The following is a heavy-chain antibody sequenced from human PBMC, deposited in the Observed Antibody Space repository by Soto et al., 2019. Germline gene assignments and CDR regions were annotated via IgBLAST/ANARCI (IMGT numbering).Heavy chain of an antibody. Sequence: QVQLVQSGAEVKKPGASVKVSCKASGYTFTSYGISWVRQAPGQGLEWMGWISAYNGNTNYAQKLQGRVTMTTDTSTSTAYMELRSLRSDDTAVDYCARTDGSGSYSETLYYFDYWGQGTLVTVSS. J-gene: IGHJ4*02. CDR1: GYTFTSYG. V-gene: IGHV1-18*01. CDR2: ISAYNGNT. CDR3: ARTDGSGSYSETLYYFDY. D-gene: IGHD3-10*01.